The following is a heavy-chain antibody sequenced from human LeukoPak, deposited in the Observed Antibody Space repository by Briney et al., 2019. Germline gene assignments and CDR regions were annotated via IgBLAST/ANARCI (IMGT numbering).Heavy chain of an antibody. V-gene: IGHV1-2*02. CDR2: INPNSGGT. CDR3: AREEGGKLGIDYYFDY. Sequence: ASVKVSCKASGYTFTGYYIHWVRQAPGQGLEWMGWINPNSGGTNYAQKFQGRVTMTRDTSINTAYMELSRLRSGDTAVYYCAREEGGKLGIDYYFDYWGQGILVTVSS. J-gene: IGHJ4*02. D-gene: IGHD7-27*01. CDR1: GYTFTGYY.